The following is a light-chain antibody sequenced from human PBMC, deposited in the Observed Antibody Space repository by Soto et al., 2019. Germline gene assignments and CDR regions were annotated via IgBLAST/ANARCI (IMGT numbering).Light chain of an antibody. V-gene: IGKV1-5*01. J-gene: IGKJ2*01. CDR1: QSIGSS. Sequence: DIQMTQSPSTLSASVGDRVTITCRASQSIGSSLAWYQQKPGKGPKLLIYDGTTLESGVPSRFSGSGFGTAFALTISSLPPDDFATFYCQQYNRYGTFGQGTKLEIK. CDR2: DGT. CDR3: QQYNRYGT.